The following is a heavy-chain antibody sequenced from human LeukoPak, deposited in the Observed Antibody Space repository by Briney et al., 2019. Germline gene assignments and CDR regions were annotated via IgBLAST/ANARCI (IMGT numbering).Heavy chain of an antibody. CDR1: GYTFTSYG. CDR2: ISAYNGNT. Sequence: GASVKVSCKASGYTFTSYGFSWVRQAPGQGLEWMGWISAYNGNTDYVQKVQGRVTMTTDTSTSTAYMELRSLRSDDTAVYYCARDLRGDYVWGSYRYHDYWGQGTLVTVSS. V-gene: IGHV1-18*01. J-gene: IGHJ4*02. D-gene: IGHD3-16*02. CDR3: ARDLRGDYVWGSYRYHDY.